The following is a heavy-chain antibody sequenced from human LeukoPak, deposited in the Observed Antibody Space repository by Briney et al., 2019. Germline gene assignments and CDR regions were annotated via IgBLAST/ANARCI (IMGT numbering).Heavy chain of an antibody. D-gene: IGHD3-22*01. J-gene: IGHJ4*02. Sequence: SGGSLRLSCAASGFTFSDYSMNWVRQAPGKGLEWVSSISSSSIYIYYADSVKGRFTISRDNAENSLYLQMSSLRAEDTAVYYCARRYYGSATYRPPYDYWGQGTLVTVSS. CDR2: ISSSSIYI. V-gene: IGHV3-21*01. CDR3: ARRYYGSATYRPPYDY. CDR1: GFTFSDYS.